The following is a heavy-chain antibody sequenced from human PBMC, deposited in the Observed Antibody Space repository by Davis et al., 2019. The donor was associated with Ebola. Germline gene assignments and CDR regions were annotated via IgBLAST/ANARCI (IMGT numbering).Heavy chain of an antibody. Sequence: AASVKVSCKASGGTFSSYAISWVRQAPGQGLEWMGGIIPIFGTANYAQKFQGRVTITADKSTSTAYMELSSLRSDDTAVYYCARGGPYSSSTRGVDYWGQGTLVTVSS. V-gene: IGHV1-69*06. J-gene: IGHJ4*02. D-gene: IGHD6-6*01. CDR2: IIPIFGTA. CDR3: ARGGPYSSSTRGVDY. CDR1: GGTFSSYA.